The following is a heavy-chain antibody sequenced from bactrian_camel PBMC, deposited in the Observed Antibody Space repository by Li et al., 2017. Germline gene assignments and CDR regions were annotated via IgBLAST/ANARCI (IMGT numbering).Heavy chain of an antibody. D-gene: IGHD3*01. V-gene: IGHV3S22*01. CDR2: IDSGGVT. J-gene: IGHJ4*01. Sequence: VESGGDSVQAGRSLRLSCTASGFPDNYYCMGWFRQAPGKEREGVAVIDSGGVTSYADSVKGRFTISKANAKDTLYLQMNNLKPEDTAVYFCAADSPTARADVRTLYAMYLCQGTQVTVS. CDR1: GFPDNYYC. CDR3: AADSPTARADVRTLYAMY.